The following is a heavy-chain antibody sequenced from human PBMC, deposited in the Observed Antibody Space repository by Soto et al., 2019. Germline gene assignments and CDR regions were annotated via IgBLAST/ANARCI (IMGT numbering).Heavy chain of an antibody. J-gene: IGHJ4*02. V-gene: IGHV3-23*01. CDR3: AKDRGVVVITRGPYDY. CDR2: ISGSGGST. Sequence: EVQLLESGGGLVQPGGSLRLSCAASGFTFSSYAMSWVRQAPGKGLXXXXAISGSGGSTYYADSVKGRFTISRDNSKNTLYLQMNSLRAEDTAVYYCAKDRGVVVITRGPYDYWGQGTLVTVSS. D-gene: IGHD3-22*01. CDR1: GFTFSSYA.